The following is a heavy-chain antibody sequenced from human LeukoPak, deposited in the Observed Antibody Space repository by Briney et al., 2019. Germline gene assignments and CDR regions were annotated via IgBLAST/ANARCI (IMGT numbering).Heavy chain of an antibody. J-gene: IGHJ4*02. V-gene: IGHV3-48*02. CDR1: GFTFSSYN. D-gene: IGHD6-13*01. CDR2: FSSSSSTI. Sequence: GGSLRLSCAGSGFTFSSYNMNWVRQAPGKGLEWVSYFSSSSSTIYYADSVKGRFIISRDNAKSSLYLQMNSLRDEDTAVYYCARILTGYSSNWYPFDYWGQGTLVTVSS. CDR3: ARILTGYSSNWYPFDY.